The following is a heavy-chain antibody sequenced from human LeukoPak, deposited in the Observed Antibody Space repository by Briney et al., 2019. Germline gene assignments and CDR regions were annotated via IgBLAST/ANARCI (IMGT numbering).Heavy chain of an antibody. CDR1: DGSINSYY. J-gene: IGHJ4*02. CDR3: ARDPSGYFNY. D-gene: IGHD3-22*01. Sequence: PSETLSLTCSVSDGSINSYYWNWIRRPPGKGLEWIGFIYYSGSTNYNPSLKSRVTISVDTSKNQFSLKLSSVTAADTAVYYCARDPSGYFNYWGQGTLATVSS. V-gene: IGHV4-59*01. CDR2: IYYSGST.